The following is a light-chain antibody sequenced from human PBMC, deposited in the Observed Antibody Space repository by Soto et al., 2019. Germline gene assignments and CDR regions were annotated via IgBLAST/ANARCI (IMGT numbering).Light chain of an antibody. Sequence: DIVMTQSPDSLTVSLGERATINCKSSQSILYSSSNKNYLAWYQQKPGQPPKLLIYWASTRESGVPDRFRGSGSGTDFTLTISSLQAEDVAVYYCQQYFSTPRTFGGGTKVQI. CDR3: QQYFSTPRT. J-gene: IGKJ4*01. CDR1: QSILYSSSNKNY. V-gene: IGKV4-1*01. CDR2: WAS.